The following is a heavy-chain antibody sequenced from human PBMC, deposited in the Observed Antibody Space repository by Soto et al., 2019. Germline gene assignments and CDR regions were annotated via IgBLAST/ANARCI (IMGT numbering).Heavy chain of an antibody. Sequence: PGGSLRLSCGASGFTFGGYGVHWVRQAPGKGLEWVAVIWYDGSNKYYADSVKGRFTISRDNAKNSLYLQMNSLRAEDTAVYYCARTDLGGSCCFCYYYMDVWGKGTTVTVSS. V-gene: IGHV3-33*01. D-gene: IGHD2-15*01. CDR1: GFTFGGYG. J-gene: IGHJ6*03. CDR2: IWYDGSNK. CDR3: ARTDLGGSCCFCYYYMDV.